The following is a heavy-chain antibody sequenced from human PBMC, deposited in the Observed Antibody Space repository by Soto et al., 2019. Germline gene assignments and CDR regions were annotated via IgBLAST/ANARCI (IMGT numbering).Heavy chain of an antibody. CDR2: ISYDGSNK. J-gene: IGHJ3*02. CDR1: GFTFSSYA. CDR3: ARDRGLWFGADDAFDI. Sequence: GGSLRLSCAASGFTFSSYAMHWVRQAPGKGLEWVAVISYDGSNKYYADSVKGRFTISRDNSKNTLYLQMNSLRAEDTAVYYCARDRGLWFGADDAFDIWGQGTMVTVSS. D-gene: IGHD3-10*01. V-gene: IGHV3-30-3*01.